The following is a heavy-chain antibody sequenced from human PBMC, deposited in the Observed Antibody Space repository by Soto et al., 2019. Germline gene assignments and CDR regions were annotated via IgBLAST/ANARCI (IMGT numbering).Heavy chain of an antibody. CDR3: ATDGRNYDILTGYYRRVGLMDV. D-gene: IGHD3-9*01. CDR1: GYTLTELS. J-gene: IGHJ6*02. V-gene: IGHV1-24*01. CDR2: FDPEDGET. Sequence: ASVKVSCKVSGYTLTELSMHWVRQAPGKGLEWMGGFDPEDGETIYAQKIQGRVTMTEDTSTDTAYIELSSLRSEDTAVYYCATDGRNYDILTGYYRRVGLMDVWGQGTTVTV.